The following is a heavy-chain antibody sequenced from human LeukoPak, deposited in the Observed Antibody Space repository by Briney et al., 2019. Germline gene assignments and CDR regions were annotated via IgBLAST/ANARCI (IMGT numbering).Heavy chain of an antibody. CDR2: IYYSGIT. J-gene: IGHJ4*02. V-gene: IGHV4-39*01. CDR3: ARLTYSSGWYIDY. CDR1: GGSISSSSYY. D-gene: IGHD6-19*01. Sequence: KPSETLSLTCTVSGGSISSSSYYWGWIRQPPGKGLEWIGTIYYSGITYYSPFLKSRVTISVDTSKNQFSLKLSSVTAADTAVYYCARLTYSSGWYIDYWGQGALVTVSS.